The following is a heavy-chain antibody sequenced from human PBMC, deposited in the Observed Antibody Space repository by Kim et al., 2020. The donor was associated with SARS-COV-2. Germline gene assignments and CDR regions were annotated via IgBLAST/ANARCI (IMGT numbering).Heavy chain of an antibody. Sequence: SETLSLTCTVSGGSISSGDYYWSWIRQPPGKGLEWIGYIYYSGSTYYNPSLKSRVTISVDTSKNQFSLKLSSVTAADTAVYYCARLGHSGGSYYGNWYFDLWGRGTLVTVSS. CDR1: GGSISSGDYY. CDR2: IYYSGST. CDR3: ARLGHSGGSYYGNWYFDL. J-gene: IGHJ2*01. D-gene: IGHD1-26*01. V-gene: IGHV4-30-4*01.